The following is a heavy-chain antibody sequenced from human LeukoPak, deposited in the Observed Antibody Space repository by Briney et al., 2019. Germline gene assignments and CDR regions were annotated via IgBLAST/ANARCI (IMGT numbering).Heavy chain of an antibody. CDR2: ISGSGSRA. J-gene: IGHJ4*02. Sequence: GGSLRLSCAASGFTFDNHAMGWVRQAPGKGLEWVAAISGSGSRAYLADSVKGRFTISRDNSKNTLYLQLSSLRAEDTAVYYCASGILIMITFGGVNYWGQGTLVTVSS. D-gene: IGHD3-16*01. CDR1: GFTFDNHA. V-gene: IGHV3-23*01. CDR3: ASGILIMITFGGVNY.